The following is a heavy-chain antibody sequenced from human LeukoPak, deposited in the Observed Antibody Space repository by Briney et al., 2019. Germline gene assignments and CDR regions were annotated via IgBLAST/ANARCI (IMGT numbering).Heavy chain of an antibody. CDR2: IYYSGST. D-gene: IGHD5-18*01. CDR3: ARQSRYSYGYTDY. CDR1: GGSISSSSYY. J-gene: IGHJ4*02. Sequence: SETLSLTCTVSGGSISSSSYYWGWIRQPPGKGLEWIGSIYYSGSTYYNPSLKSRVTISVDTSKNQFSLKLSSVTAADTAVYYCARQSRYSYGYTDYWGQGTLVTVSS. V-gene: IGHV4-39*01.